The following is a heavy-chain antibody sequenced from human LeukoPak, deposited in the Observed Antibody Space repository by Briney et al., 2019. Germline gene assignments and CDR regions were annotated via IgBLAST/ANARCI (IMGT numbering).Heavy chain of an antibody. CDR2: ISSSGSTI. V-gene: IGHV3-11*01. CDR3: ARRRDGYNFRDAFDI. D-gene: IGHD5-24*01. J-gene: IGHJ3*02. Sequence: GGSLRLPCAASGFTFSDYYMSWIRQAPGKGLEWVSYISSSGSTIYYADSVKGRFTISRDNAKNSLYLQMNSLRAEDTAVYYCARRRDGYNFRDAFDIWGQGTMVTVSS. CDR1: GFTFSDYY.